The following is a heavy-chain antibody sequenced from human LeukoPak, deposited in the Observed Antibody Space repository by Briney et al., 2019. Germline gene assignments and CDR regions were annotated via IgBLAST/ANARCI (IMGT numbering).Heavy chain of an antibody. CDR2: INWNGGST. CDR3: ARGLSTYGDYLLGFDY. CDR1: GFTFDDYG. J-gene: IGHJ4*02. D-gene: IGHD4-17*01. Sequence: PGGSLRLSCAASGFTFDDYGMSWVRQAPGKGLEWVSGINWNGGSTGYADSVKGRFTISRDNAKNSLYLQMNSLRAEDTALYHCARGLSTYGDYLLGFDYWGQGTLVTVSS. V-gene: IGHV3-20*01.